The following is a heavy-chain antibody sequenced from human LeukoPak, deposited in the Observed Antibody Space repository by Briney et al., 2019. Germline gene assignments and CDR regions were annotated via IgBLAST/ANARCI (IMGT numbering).Heavy chain of an antibody. D-gene: IGHD2-21*02. CDR2: IYPSDSDT. Sequence: GEAVTIACQGSVYNSSKHLLGWLRPMPGQGLEWMASIYPSDSDTRYSPSFQGQASISADKSINTAYLQWSSLKASDTAMYYCARLVVTPTYDSSGQGYLVTVSS. J-gene: IGHJ4*02. V-gene: IGHV5-51*01. CDR1: VYNSSKHL. CDR3: ARLVVTPTYDS.